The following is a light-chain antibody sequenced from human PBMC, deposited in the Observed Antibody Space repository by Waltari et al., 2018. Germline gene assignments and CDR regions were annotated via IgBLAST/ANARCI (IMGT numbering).Light chain of an antibody. CDR3: QQYGSAPDT. CDR1: QSVPGSH. Sequence: EVVMTQSPVTLSLSPGESATLSCRASQSVPGSHLAWYQQKLGQAPRLLIHRASGRATGIPDRFSGSGSGTDFTLTISRLEPEDFAVYYCQQYGSAPDTFGGGTKVEIK. V-gene: IGKV3-20*01. CDR2: RAS. J-gene: IGKJ4*01.